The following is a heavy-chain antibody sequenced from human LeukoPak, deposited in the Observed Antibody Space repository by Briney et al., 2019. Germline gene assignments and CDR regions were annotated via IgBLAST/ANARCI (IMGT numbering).Heavy chain of an antibody. V-gene: IGHV4-59*08. D-gene: IGHD2-2*01. Sequence: SETLSLTCTVSGGSISSYYWSWIRQPAGKGLEWIGFISYSGSTNYNPSLKSRVTISVDTSKNQFSLKLSSVTAADTAVYYCARVPCSSTSCYWDAFDIWGQGTMVTVSS. CDR1: GGSISSYY. CDR3: ARVPCSSTSCYWDAFDI. J-gene: IGHJ3*02. CDR2: ISYSGST.